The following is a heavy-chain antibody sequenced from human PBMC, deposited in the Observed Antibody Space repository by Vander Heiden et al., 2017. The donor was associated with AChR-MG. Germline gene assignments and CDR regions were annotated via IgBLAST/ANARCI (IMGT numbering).Heavy chain of an antibody. CDR2: IEYSGSN. Sequence: QLQLQESGPGLVKPSEPLSLTCTFSGCPIRSSSYYWSWIRKHTGKGLGGIGSIEYSGSNYYNQALKSRVTISVETSKNQFYLKLSSGTAADTAVYYCASPDNYYDTVGYWGQGTLVTVSS. CDR1: GCPIRSSSYY. J-gene: IGHJ4*02. V-gene: IGHV4-39*01. D-gene: IGHD3-22*01. CDR3: ASPDNYYDTVGY.